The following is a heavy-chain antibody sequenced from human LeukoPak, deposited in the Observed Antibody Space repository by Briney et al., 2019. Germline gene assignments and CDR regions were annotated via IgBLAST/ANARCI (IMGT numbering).Heavy chain of an antibody. J-gene: IGHJ4*02. V-gene: IGHV4-59*01. CDR1: GGSITSYY. CDR2: VYYSGST. Sequence: SETLSLTCAVSGGSITSYYWSWIRQPPGKSLEWIGYVYYSGSTNYNPSLKSRLSISVDTSKNQFSLKLSSVTAADTAVYYCARGQDYFDSEYYFDYWGQGTLVTVSS. D-gene: IGHD3-22*01. CDR3: ARGQDYFDSEYYFDY.